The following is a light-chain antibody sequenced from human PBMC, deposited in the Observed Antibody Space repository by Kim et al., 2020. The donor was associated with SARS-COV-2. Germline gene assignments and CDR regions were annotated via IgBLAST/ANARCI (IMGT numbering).Light chain of an antibody. CDR2: DVS. CDR1: SSDVGGYNY. J-gene: IGLJ2*01. CDR3: SSYTSSSSVV. Sequence: GQSITISCTGSSSDVGGYNYVSWYQQHPGKAPKVMIYDVSNRPSGVSNRFSGSKSGNTASLIISGLQAEDEADYYCSSYTSSSSVVFGGGTQLTVL. V-gene: IGLV2-14*03.